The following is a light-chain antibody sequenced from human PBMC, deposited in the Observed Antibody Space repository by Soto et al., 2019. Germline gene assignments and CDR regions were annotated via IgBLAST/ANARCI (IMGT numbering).Light chain of an antibody. CDR2: DNY. Sequence: QSVLTQPPSVSAAPGQTVSISSSGSSSSVGHESVSWYQSLPGTAPKLLIYDNYKRPSGIPDRFSGSQSGTSATLGITGLQTGDEADYYCGTWDTTLNVWVFGGGTKLTVL. CDR1: SSSVGHES. CDR3: GTWDTTLNVWV. J-gene: IGLJ3*02. V-gene: IGLV1-51*01.